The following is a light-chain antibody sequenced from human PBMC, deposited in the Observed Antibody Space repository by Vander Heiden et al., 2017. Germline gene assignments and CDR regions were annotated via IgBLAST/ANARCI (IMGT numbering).Light chain of an antibody. CDR2: EVS. V-gene: IGLV2-23*02. Sequence: QSALTQPASVSGSPGQSITISCTGSSSDVGCYHLVSWYQHHPGKAPKLMIYEVSKRPSGISNRFSGSKSGNTASLTISGLQAEDEADYYCCSYAGTTTLVVFGGGTRLTVL. CDR3: CSYAGTTTLVV. CDR1: SSDVGCYHL. J-gene: IGLJ3*02.